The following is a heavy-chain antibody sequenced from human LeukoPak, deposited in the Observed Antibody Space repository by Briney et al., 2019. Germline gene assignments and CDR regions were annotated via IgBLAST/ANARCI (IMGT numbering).Heavy chain of an antibody. CDR3: ARHSEDYGDYGGWFDP. CDR1: GGTFSSYA. J-gene: IGHJ5*02. V-gene: IGHV1-69*13. CDR2: IIPIFGTA. Sequence: PVKVSCKASGGTFSSYAISWVRQGPGQGLEWMGGIIPIFGTANYAQKFQGRVTITADESTSTAYMELSSLRSEDTAVYYCARHSEDYGDYGGWFDPWGQGTLVTVSS. D-gene: IGHD4-17*01.